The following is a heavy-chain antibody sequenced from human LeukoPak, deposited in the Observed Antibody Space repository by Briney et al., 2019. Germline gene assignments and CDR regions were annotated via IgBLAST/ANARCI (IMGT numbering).Heavy chain of an antibody. CDR2: MNPNSGNT. Sequence: GASVKVSCKASGYTFTSYDINWVRQATGQGLEWMGWMNPNSGNTGYAQKFQGRVTMTRNTSIGTAYMELSSLRSEDTAVYYCARAQRRRQIAAAGNYYYYMDVWGKGTTVTVSS. D-gene: IGHD6-13*01. CDR3: ARAQRRRQIAAAGNYYYYMDV. V-gene: IGHV1-8*01. J-gene: IGHJ6*03. CDR1: GYTFTSYD.